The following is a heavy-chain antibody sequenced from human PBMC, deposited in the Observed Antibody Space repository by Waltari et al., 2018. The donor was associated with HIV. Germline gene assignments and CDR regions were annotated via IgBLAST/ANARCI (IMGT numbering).Heavy chain of an antibody. Sequence: QVHLQESGPGLVKPSETLSLNCNVSGVSVSASNYFWDSTPTYYWGWVRQPPGKGLESIGRGHARGVRHYSTPRKVGVTLGLGTARNQVSLNMTSGTAADTAVYYCATRHFYETSGYFVPGYFSLLNMDVWGPGTTVIV. V-gene: IGHV4-39*01. J-gene: IGHJ6*01. CDR3: ATRHFYETSGYFVPGYFSLLNMDV. CDR1: GVSVSASNYFWDSTPTYY. CDR2: GHARGVR. D-gene: IGHD3-22*01.